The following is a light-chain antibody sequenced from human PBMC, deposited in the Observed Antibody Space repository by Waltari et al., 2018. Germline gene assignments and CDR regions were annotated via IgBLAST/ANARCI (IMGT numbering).Light chain of an antibody. CDR1: QSVSNSY. J-gene: IGKJ5*01. Sequence: EIVLTQSPGTLSLSPGERATLSCRASQSVSNSYLAWYQQKPGQAPRLLIYGAFSRATGIPDRFSGSGSGTDFTLTISRLEPEDFAVYYCQQYGRSPPITFGQGTRLEIK. CDR2: GAF. CDR3: QQYGRSPPIT. V-gene: IGKV3-20*01.